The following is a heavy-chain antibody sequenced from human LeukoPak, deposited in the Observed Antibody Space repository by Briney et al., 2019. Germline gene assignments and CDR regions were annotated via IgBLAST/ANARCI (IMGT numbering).Heavy chain of an antibody. V-gene: IGHV4-34*01. CDR3: ARFPCSGDSCYSGIRAFDI. CDR2: INHSGST. D-gene: IGHD2-15*01. CDR1: GGSFSTYY. Sequence: PSETLSLTCAVYGGSFSTYYWNWIRQSPGEGLEWIGEINHSGSTNSNPSLNSRVTILIDTSNNQFSLKLSSVTAADTGVYYCARFPCSGDSCYSGIRAFDIWGQGTMVIVSS. J-gene: IGHJ3*02.